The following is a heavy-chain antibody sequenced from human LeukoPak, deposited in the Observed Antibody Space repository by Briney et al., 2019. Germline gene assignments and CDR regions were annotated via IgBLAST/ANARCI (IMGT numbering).Heavy chain of an antibody. Sequence: ASVKVSCKASGYTFTTYGISWVRQAPGQGLEWMGWISAYNGNTNYAQKLQGRVTMTTDTSTSTAYMELRSLRSDDTAVYYCARDLEGIAAPRSPKNAFDIWGQGTMVTVSS. V-gene: IGHV1-18*01. CDR2: ISAYNGNT. CDR1: GYTFTTYG. CDR3: ARDLEGIAAPRSPKNAFDI. D-gene: IGHD6-13*01. J-gene: IGHJ3*02.